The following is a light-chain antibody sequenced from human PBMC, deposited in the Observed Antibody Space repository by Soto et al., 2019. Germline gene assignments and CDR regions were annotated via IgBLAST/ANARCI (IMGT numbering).Light chain of an antibody. J-gene: IGKJ1*01. Sequence: DIQMTQSPSTLSASVGDRVTITCRASQSISSWLAWYQQKPGKAPKLLIYKASSLESGVPSRFSGSGSVTEFTLTISSLQPDDFATYYCQQYNSYSPAFGQGTKVDIK. CDR1: QSISSW. V-gene: IGKV1-5*03. CDR3: QQYNSYSPA. CDR2: KAS.